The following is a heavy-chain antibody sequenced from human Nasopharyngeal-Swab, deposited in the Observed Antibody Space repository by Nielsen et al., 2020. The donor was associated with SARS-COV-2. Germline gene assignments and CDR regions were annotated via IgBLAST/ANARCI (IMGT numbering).Heavy chain of an antibody. D-gene: IGHD2-8*01. CDR3: ARGCRKGVLMVYAILYYYYYMDV. Sequence: ASVKVSCKTSGYTFTDHYIHWVRQATGQGLEWMGWMNPNSGNTGYAQKFQGRVTMTRNTSISTAYMELSSLRSEDTAVYYCARGCRKGVLMVYAILYYYYYMDVWGKGTTVTVSS. CDR1: GYTFTDHY. V-gene: IGHV1-8*02. CDR2: MNPNSGNT. J-gene: IGHJ6*03.